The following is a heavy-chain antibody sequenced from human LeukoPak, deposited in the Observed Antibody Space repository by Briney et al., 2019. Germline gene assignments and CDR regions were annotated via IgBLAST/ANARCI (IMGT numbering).Heavy chain of an antibody. D-gene: IGHD3-22*01. CDR2: INHSGST. CDR3: ARADYDSLGVAFDI. CDR1: GGSFSGYY. J-gene: IGHJ3*02. Sequence: SETLSLTCAVYGGSFSGYYWSWIRQPPGKGLEWIGEINHSGSTNYNPSLKSRVTISVDTSKNQFSLKLSSVTAADTAVYYCARADYDSLGVAFDIWGQGTMVTVSS. V-gene: IGHV4-34*01.